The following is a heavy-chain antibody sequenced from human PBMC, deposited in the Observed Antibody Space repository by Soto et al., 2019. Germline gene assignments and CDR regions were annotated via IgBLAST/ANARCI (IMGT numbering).Heavy chain of an antibody. V-gene: IGHV1-69*13. J-gene: IGHJ4*02. D-gene: IGHD6-19*01. Sequence: SVKVSGKASGDTFSGYAISWVRQGHVQGLEWMGGIIPIFGTANYAQKFQGRVTITADESTSTAYMELSSLRSEDTAVYYCARVAGLVAVAGHLDYWGQGTLVTVSS. CDR2: IIPIFGTA. CDR3: ARVAGLVAVAGHLDY. CDR1: GDTFSGYA.